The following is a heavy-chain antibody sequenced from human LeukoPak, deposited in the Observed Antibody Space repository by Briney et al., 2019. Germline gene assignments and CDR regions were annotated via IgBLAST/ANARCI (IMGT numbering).Heavy chain of an antibody. CDR1: GDSISNYY. Sequence: SETLALTCTLSGDSISNYYWSWIRQSPGKELKWIGYMYNRGSTIYNPSLKSRVTISTDTSKNQFSLRLTSVTAADTAVYYCARAEKAVTGTLDSWGQGTLITVSS. CDR3: ARAEKAVTGTLDS. V-gene: IGHV4-59*01. D-gene: IGHD6-19*01. CDR2: MYNRGST. J-gene: IGHJ4*02.